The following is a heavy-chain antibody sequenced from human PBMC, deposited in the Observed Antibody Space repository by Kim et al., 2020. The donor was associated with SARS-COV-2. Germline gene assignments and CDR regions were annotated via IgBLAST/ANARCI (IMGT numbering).Heavy chain of an antibody. CDR3: GGPQLTGALKWYFDH. V-gene: IGHV4-39*01. D-gene: IGHD7-27*01. Sequence: SETLSLTCTVSGGSISSSTYYWGWIRQPPGKGLEWIASIDYSGSTSYNPSLQTRVTMSVDTSKNQFSLNLTPVTAADTAVYYCGGPQLTGALKWYFDHW. CDR1: GGSISSSTYY. J-gene: IGHJ2*01. CDR2: IDYSGST.